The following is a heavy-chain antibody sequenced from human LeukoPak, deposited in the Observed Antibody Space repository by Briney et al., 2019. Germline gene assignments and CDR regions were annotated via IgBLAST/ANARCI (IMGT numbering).Heavy chain of an antibody. Sequence: GGSLRLPCAASGFTFSSYAMHWVRQAPGKGLEWVAVISYDGSNKYYADSVKGRFAISRDNSKNTLYLQMNSLRAEDTAVCYCARGGLLWFGELLSHFDYWGQGTLVTVSS. CDR2: ISYDGSNK. D-gene: IGHD3-10*01. J-gene: IGHJ4*02. CDR1: GFTFSSYA. CDR3: ARGGLLWFGELLSHFDY. V-gene: IGHV3-30*09.